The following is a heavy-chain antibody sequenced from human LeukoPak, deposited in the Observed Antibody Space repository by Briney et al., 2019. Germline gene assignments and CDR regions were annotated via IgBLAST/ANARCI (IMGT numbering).Heavy chain of an antibody. CDR1: EGTFSSYA. D-gene: IGHD2-21*02. Sequence: GASVKVSCRASEGTFSSYAISWVRQAPGQGLEWMGRIIPIFGTANYAQKFQGRVTITTDESTSTAYMELSSLRSEDTAVYYCARAVTSYYYYMDVWGKGTTVTVSS. CDR2: IIPIFGTA. V-gene: IGHV1-69*05. CDR3: ARAVTSYYYYMDV. J-gene: IGHJ6*03.